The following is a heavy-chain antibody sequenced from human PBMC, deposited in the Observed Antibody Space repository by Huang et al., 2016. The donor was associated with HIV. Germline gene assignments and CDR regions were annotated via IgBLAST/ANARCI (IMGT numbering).Heavy chain of an antibody. CDR2: SSRSGSTI. CDR3: ARWHLVAGFDY. V-gene: IGHV3-11*04. J-gene: IGHJ4*02. D-gene: IGHD6-19*01. Sequence: QVQLVESGGGLVKPGGSLSFSCAASGFTFSNYYMSWIRQAPGKGMDWVSYSSRSGSTIYYADSVKGRFTISRDNAKSSLYLQMNSLRAEDTAVYYCARWHLVAGFDYWGQGTLVTVSS. CDR1: GFTFSNYY.